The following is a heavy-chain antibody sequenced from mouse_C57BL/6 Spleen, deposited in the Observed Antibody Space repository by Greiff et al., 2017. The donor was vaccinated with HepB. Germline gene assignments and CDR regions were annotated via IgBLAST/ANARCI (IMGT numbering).Heavy chain of an antibody. CDR3: TGVRHYYAMDY. J-gene: IGHJ4*01. Sequence: EVKLVESGGGLVQPGGSMKLSCVASGFTFSNYWMNWVRQSPEKGLEWVAQIRLKSDNYATHYAESVKGRFTISRDDSKSSVYLQMNNLRAEDTGIYYCTGVRHYYAMDYWGQGTSVTVSS. CDR2: IRLKSDNYAT. CDR1: GFTFSNYW. V-gene: IGHV6-3*01.